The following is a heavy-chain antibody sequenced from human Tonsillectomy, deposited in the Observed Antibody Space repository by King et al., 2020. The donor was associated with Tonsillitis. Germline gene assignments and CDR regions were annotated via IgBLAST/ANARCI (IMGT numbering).Heavy chain of an antibody. J-gene: IGHJ3*02. V-gene: IGHV5-10-1*03. Sequence: DVQLVESGAEARKPGDSLRISCTGSGYRFSTHRITWVRQMPGKGLQWMGRIDPTDSYTNYSPSFQGHVTISADNSISTAYLQWNSLKASDTAMYYCARIRGWTPGAFEIWGQGTMVTVSS. CDR3: ARIRGWTPGAFEI. CDR1: GYRFSTHR. CDR2: IDPTDSYT. D-gene: IGHD3/OR15-3a*01.